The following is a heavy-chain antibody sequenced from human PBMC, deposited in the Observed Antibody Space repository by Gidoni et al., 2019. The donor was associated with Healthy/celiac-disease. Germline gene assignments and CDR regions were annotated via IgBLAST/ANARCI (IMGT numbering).Heavy chain of an antibody. V-gene: IGHV3-43*01. CDR2: ISWDGGST. J-gene: IGHJ6*02. CDR3: HETSMDV. CDR1: GFTFDDYT. Sequence: EVQLVESGVVVVQPGGSLRLPCPASGFTFDDYTMHWVRHAPGKGLEWVSLISWDGGSTYYADAVKGRFNISRDNSKNSLYLQMNSLRTEDTALYYCHETSMDVWGQGTTVTVSS.